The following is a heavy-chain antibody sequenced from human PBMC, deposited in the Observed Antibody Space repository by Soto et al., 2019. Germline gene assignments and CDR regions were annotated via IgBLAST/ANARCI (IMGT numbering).Heavy chain of an antibody. CDR1: GGSISSGGYY. Sequence: PSETLSLTCTVSGGSISSGGYYWSWIRQHPGKGLEWIGYIYYSGSTYYNPSLKSRVTISVDTSKNQFSLKLSSVTAADTAVYYCARSRGHSGYDPFDYWGQGTLVTVSS. CDR3: ARSRGHSGYDPFDY. J-gene: IGHJ4*02. V-gene: IGHV4-31*03. D-gene: IGHD5-12*01. CDR2: IYYSGST.